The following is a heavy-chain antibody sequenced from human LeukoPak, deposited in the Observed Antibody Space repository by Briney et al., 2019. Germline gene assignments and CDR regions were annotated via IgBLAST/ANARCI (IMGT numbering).Heavy chain of an antibody. CDR3: ARNYDNSGHYHHAFDI. Sequence: GGSLRLSCVASGFTFSNYAMGWVRQAPGKGLEWVSSFINNGGSTCYTDSVKGRSTICRDNSKNTLYLQVNSLRAEDTAVYYCARNYDNSGHYHHAFDIWGQGTLVTVSS. D-gene: IGHD3-22*01. J-gene: IGHJ3*02. CDR1: GFTFSNYA. V-gene: IGHV3-23*01. CDR2: FINNGGST.